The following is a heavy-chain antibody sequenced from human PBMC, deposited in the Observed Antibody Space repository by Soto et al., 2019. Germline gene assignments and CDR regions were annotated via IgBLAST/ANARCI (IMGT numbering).Heavy chain of an antibody. J-gene: IGHJ4*02. CDR3: ATAAAGGINDC. Sequence: EVQLVETGGGLVKPGGSLRLSCAASGFTFSSYSMNWVRQAPGKGLEWVSSISSSSSYIYYADSVKGRFTISRDNAKNSLYLQMNSLRAEDTAVYYCATAAAGGINDCWGQGTLVTVSS. CDR1: GFTFSSYS. D-gene: IGHD6-13*01. CDR2: ISSSSSYI. V-gene: IGHV3-21*01.